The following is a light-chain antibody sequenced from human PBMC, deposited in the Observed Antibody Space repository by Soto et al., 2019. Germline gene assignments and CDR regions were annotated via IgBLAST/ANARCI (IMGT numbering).Light chain of an antibody. V-gene: IGLV4-60*02. CDR2: LEGNGRY. CDR1: SWHSSYI. CDR3: ETWNSDTRV. Sequence: QPVLTQSSSVSASLGSSVTLTCTLSSWHSSYIIAWHQQQPGKAPRCLMRLEGNGRYSKGSGFPDRFSGSSSGADRYLTISNLQFEDEADYYCETWNSDTRVFGGGTKVTVL. J-gene: IGLJ2*01.